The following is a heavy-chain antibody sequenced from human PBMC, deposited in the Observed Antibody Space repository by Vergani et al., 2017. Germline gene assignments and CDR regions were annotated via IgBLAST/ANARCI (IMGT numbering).Heavy chain of an antibody. J-gene: IGHJ6*02. Sequence: QVQLQESGPGLVKPSETLSLTCTVSGGSISSYYWSWIRQPPGKGLEWIGYIYYSGSTNYNPSLKSRVTISVDTSKNQFSLKLSSVTAADTAVYYCARLILSADEIGSYYYGMDVWGQGTTVTVSS. D-gene: IGHD3/OR15-3a*01. CDR3: ARLILSADEIGSYYYGMDV. CDR2: IYYSGST. CDR1: GGSISSYY. V-gene: IGHV4-59*01.